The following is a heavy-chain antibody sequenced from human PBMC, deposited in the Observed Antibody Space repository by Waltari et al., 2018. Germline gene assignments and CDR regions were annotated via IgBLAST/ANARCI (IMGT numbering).Heavy chain of an antibody. V-gene: IGHV4-38-2*01. CDR2: ISHSGTA. Sequence: QVQLQESGPGLVKPSETLSLTCAVSGYSISSGYYWGWVRQPPGKGLEWIGTISHSGTAYYNPSLKSRVTISLAPSKNHFSLQLSSVTAADTALYYCARHRIVVVVASTLDPCDYWGQGTLVTVSS. CDR1: GYSISSGYY. CDR3: ARHRIVVVVASTLDPCDY. J-gene: IGHJ4*02. D-gene: IGHD2-15*01.